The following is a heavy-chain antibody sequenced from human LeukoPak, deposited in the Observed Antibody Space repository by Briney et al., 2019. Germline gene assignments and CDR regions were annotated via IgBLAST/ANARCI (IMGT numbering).Heavy chain of an antibody. CDR2: INWDGGGT. CDR1: GFTFDEYG. CDR3: ARDSFSGSSLDY. Sequence: PGGSLRLSCAASGFTFDEYGMSWVRQAPGKGLEWVSSINWDGGGTAYADSVQGRFTISRDNAKNSLHLQIKSLRAEDTALYYCARDSFSGSSLDYWGQGTLVTVSS. V-gene: IGHV3-20*04. J-gene: IGHJ4*02. D-gene: IGHD1-26*01.